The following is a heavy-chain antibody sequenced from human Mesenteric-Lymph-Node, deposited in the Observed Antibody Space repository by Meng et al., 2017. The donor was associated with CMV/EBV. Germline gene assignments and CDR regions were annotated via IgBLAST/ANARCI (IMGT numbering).Heavy chain of an antibody. CDR1: GYTFNTYG. Sequence: ASVKVSCKASGYTFNTYGISWVRQAPGQGHEWMGWINPNSGGTNYAQKFQGRVTMTRDTSISTAYMELSRLRSDDTAVYYCARVAVNWFDPWGQGTLVTVSS. V-gene: IGHV1-2*02. J-gene: IGHJ5*02. CDR3: ARVAVNWFDP. CDR2: INPNSGGT.